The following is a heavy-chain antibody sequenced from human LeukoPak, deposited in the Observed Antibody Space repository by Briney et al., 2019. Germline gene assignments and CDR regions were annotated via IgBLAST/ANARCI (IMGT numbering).Heavy chain of an antibody. D-gene: IGHD3-3*01. CDR1: GYTLTELS. V-gene: IGHV1-24*01. CDR2: FDPEDGET. CDR3: VSVTPVHGFLMDG. Sequence: ASVNVSCKVSGYTLTELSMHWVRQAPGKGLEWMGGFDPEDGETIYAQKFQGRVTMTEDPSTDTAYMELSSLRSEDTAVYYCVSVTPVHGFLMDGWGKGTSVTV. J-gene: IGHJ6*01.